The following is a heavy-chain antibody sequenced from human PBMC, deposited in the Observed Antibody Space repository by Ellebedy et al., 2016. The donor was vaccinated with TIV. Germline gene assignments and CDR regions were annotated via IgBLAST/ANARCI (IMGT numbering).Heavy chain of an antibody. V-gene: IGHV3-23*01. CDR1: GFTFSSYA. CDR3: ARSFPNPYYYYALDV. CDR2: ISISGGST. J-gene: IGHJ6*02. D-gene: IGHD2/OR15-2a*01. Sequence: GESLKISCAASGFTFSSYAMGWIRQAPGKGLEWVSTISISGGSTYYADSVKGRFTISKDNSKNPLYLQMNSLGAEATAVYYCARSFPNPYYYYALDVWGQGTTVTVSS.